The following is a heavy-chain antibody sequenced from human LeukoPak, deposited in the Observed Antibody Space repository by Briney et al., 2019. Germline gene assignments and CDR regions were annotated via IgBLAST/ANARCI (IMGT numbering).Heavy chain of an antibody. J-gene: IGHJ5*02. CDR3: AKAGVVVPAAIYWLDP. CDR2: ISGRGGGT. Sequence: PGGPLRLSCAASGFTFSSYAMSSVLQAPGKGLEWVSAISGRGGGTYYADCVKGGFTIYRENYKNTLYVQMNSLRAEDTAVYYCAKAGVVVPAAIYWLDPWGEGTLVSVCS. V-gene: IGHV3-23*01. D-gene: IGHD2-2*01. CDR1: GFTFSSYA.